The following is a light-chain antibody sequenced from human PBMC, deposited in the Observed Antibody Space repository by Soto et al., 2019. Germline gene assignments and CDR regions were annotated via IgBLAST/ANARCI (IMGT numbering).Light chain of an antibody. CDR2: GAS. J-gene: IGKJ1*01. V-gene: IGKV3-20*01. CDR3: QQYDSSPRT. Sequence: IVLTQSPCTGSLSPGXRXTLSXRASQNVYNNYFAWFQQKPGQAPRLLIYGASSRATGIPDRFSASGSGTDFTLTISRLEPEDFAVYYCQQYDSSPRTFGQGTKVAIK. CDR1: QNVYNNY.